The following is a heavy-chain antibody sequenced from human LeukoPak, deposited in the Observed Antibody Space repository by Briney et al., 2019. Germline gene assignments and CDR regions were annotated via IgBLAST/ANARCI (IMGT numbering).Heavy chain of an antibody. CDR3: ATGGSMAHEGIHY. J-gene: IGHJ4*02. D-gene: IGHD2/OR15-2a*01. V-gene: IGHV3-23*01. CDR2: ISGSGVST. CDR1: GFTFSNYA. Sequence: GGSLRLSCVGSGFTFSNYAMSWVRQGPGKGLEWVSEISGSGVSTYYADSVRGRFTISRDNSKNTLYLQMNSLRAEDTAIYYCATGGSMAHEGIHYWGQGTLVTVSS.